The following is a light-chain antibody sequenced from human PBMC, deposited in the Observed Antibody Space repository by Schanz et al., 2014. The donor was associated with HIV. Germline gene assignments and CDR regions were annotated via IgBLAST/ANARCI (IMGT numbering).Light chain of an antibody. V-gene: IGLV1-40*01. J-gene: IGLJ2*01. CDR2: GNS. Sequence: QSVLTQPPSVSGAPGQRVTISCTGSSSNIGAGYDVHWYQQLPGTAPKLLIYGNSNRPSGVPDRFSGSKSGTSASLAITGLQAEDEADYYCGTWDSGLSLVLFGGGTKVTVL. CDR3: GTWDSGLSLVL. CDR1: SSNIGAGYD.